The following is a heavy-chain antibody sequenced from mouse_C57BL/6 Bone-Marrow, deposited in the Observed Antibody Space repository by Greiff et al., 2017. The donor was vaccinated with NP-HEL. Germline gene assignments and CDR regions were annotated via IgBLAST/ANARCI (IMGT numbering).Heavy chain of an antibody. CDR2: INPNNGGT. CDR1: GYTFTDYY. V-gene: IGHV1-26*01. Sequence: QLQQSGPELVKPGASVKISCKASGYTFTDYYMNWVKQSHGKSLEWIGDINPNNGGTSYNQKFKGKATLTVDKSSSTAYMELRSLTSEDSAVYYCARGMTAWYFDVWGTGTTVTVSS. D-gene: IGHD1-2*01. CDR3: ARGMTAWYFDV. J-gene: IGHJ1*03.